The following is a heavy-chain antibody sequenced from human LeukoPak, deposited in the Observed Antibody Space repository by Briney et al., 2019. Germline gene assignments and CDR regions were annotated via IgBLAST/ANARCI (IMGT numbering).Heavy chain of an antibody. CDR1: GYTFTGYY. CDR3: ARDNVGGYIAVAGWVDI. CDR2: INPNSGGT. Sequence: ASVKVPCKASGYTFTGYYMHWVRQAPGQGLEWMGWINPNSGGTNYAQKFQGRVTMTRDTSISTAYMELSRLRSDDTAVYYCARDNVGGYIAVAGWVDIWGQGTMVTVSS. J-gene: IGHJ3*02. V-gene: IGHV1-2*02. D-gene: IGHD6-19*01.